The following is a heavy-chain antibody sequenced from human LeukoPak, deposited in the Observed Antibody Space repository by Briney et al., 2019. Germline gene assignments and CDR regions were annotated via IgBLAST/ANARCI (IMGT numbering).Heavy chain of an antibody. D-gene: IGHD3-22*01. Sequence: GASVKVSCKASGYTFTGYYMHWVRQAPGQGLEWMGWINPNSGGTNYAQKFQGRVTMTRDTSISTACMELSRLRSDDTAVYYCARPEEYYYDSSGYYQFDYWGQGTLVTVSS. CDR3: ARPEEYYYDSSGYYQFDY. CDR1: GYTFTGYY. CDR2: INPNSGGT. V-gene: IGHV1-2*02. J-gene: IGHJ4*02.